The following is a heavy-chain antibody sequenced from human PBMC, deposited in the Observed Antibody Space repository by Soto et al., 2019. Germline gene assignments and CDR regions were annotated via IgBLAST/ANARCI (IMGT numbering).Heavy chain of an antibody. CDR3: ARVLIQHPKNFDY. CDR2: IYYSGST. Sequence: SETLSLTCTVSGGSISSGDYYWSWIRQPPGKGLEWIGYIYYSGSTYYNPSLKSRVTISVDTSKNQFSLKLSSVTAADTAVYYCARVLIQHPKNFDYWGQGTLVTVSS. CDR1: GGSISSGDYY. J-gene: IGHJ4*02. D-gene: IGHD1-1*01. V-gene: IGHV4-30-4*01.